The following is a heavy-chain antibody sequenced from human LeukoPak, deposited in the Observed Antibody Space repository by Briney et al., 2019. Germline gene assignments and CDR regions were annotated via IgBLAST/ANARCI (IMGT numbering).Heavy chain of an antibody. CDR2: ISGSGGST. Sequence: PGGSLRLSCAASGFTFSNFQMHWVRQAPGKGLEWVSAISGSGGSTYYADSVKGRFTISRDNSKNTLYLQMNSLRAEDTAVYYCAKAPPYYDFWSGSLTHFDYWGQGTLVTVSS. CDR1: GFTFSNFQ. D-gene: IGHD3-3*01. CDR3: AKAPPYYDFWSGSLTHFDY. V-gene: IGHV3-23*01. J-gene: IGHJ4*02.